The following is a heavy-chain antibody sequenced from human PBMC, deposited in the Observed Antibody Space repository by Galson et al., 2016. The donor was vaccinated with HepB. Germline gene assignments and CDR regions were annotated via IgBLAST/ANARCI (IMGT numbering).Heavy chain of an antibody. CDR2: IWYDGTNE. V-gene: IGHV3-33*06. CDR1: GFTFSSYG. J-gene: IGHJ4*02. Sequence: SLRLSCAASGFTFSSYGIHWVRQAPGKGLEWVALIWYDGTNEYYADSVKGRFTISRDNFKNTLYLQMNSLRAEDTAVYYCAKGRRSGCSSTSCYPFDYWGQGTLVTVSS. D-gene: IGHD2-2*01. CDR3: AKGRRSGCSSTSCYPFDY.